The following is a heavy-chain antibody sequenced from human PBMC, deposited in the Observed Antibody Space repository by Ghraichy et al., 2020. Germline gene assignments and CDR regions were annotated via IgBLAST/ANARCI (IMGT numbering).Heavy chain of an antibody. CDR2: IYYSGST. D-gene: IGHD3-22*01. CDR1: GGSISSSSYY. Sequence: SETLSLTCTVSGGSISSSSYYWGWIRQPPGKGLEWIGSIYYSGSTYYNPSLKSRVTISVDTSKNQFSLKLSSVTAADTAVYYCARGDSSGYPYYYYGMDVWGQGTTVTVSS. J-gene: IGHJ6*02. V-gene: IGHV4-39*01. CDR3: ARGDSSGYPYYYYGMDV.